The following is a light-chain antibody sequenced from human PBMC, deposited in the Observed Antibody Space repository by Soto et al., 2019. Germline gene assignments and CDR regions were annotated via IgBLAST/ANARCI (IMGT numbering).Light chain of an antibody. Sequence: DVQLTQSPSFLSTSLGDRVTITCRASQFISSYLAWYQQKPGKPPKLMIYAASTLQSGVPSSFSGSRSGTEFTLTISSLQPEDFATYYCQQLNSYPITFGQGTRLEIK. J-gene: IGKJ5*01. V-gene: IGKV1-9*01. CDR1: QFISSY. CDR3: QQLNSYPIT. CDR2: AAS.